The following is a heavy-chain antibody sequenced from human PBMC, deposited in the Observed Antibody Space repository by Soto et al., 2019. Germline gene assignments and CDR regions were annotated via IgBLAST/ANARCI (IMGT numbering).Heavy chain of an antibody. D-gene: IGHD3-10*01. CDR1: GGSFSGYY. Sequence: SETLSLTCAVYGGSFSGYYWSWIRQPPGKGLEWIGEINHSGSTNYNPSLKSRVTLSVDTSKNQFSLKLSSVTAADTAVYYCGRANYGSGSYFDDWGQGTLVTVYS. CDR2: INHSGST. CDR3: GRANYGSGSYFDD. V-gene: IGHV4-34*01. J-gene: IGHJ4*02.